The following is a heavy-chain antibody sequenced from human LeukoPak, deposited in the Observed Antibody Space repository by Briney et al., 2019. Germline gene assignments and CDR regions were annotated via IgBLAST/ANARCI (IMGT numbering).Heavy chain of an antibody. J-gene: IGHJ4*02. Sequence: PGGSLRLSCAASGFTFSSYWMHWVRHAPGKGLVWVSRINSDGSSTSYADSVKGRFTISRDNAKNTLYLQMNSLRAEDTAVYYCARDQPLLYPFDYWGQGTLVTVSS. CDR1: GFTFSSYW. CDR2: INSDGSST. V-gene: IGHV3-74*01. D-gene: IGHD2-2*02. CDR3: ARDQPLLYPFDY.